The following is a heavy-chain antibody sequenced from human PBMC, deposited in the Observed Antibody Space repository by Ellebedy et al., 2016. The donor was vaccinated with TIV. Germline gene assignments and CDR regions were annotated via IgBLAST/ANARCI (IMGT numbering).Heavy chain of an antibody. D-gene: IGHD3-10*01. Sequence: GESLKISCVASGFTFSSYWMSWVRRTPGKGLQWVAHIKDDGSEQYYLDSVRGRFTVSRDNAKNSLYLQMNNLRAEDTAVYYCSRDSGDRTVDYWGQGALVTVSS. CDR3: SRDSGDRTVDY. J-gene: IGHJ4*02. V-gene: IGHV3-7*04. CDR1: GFTFSSYW. CDR2: IKDDGSEQ.